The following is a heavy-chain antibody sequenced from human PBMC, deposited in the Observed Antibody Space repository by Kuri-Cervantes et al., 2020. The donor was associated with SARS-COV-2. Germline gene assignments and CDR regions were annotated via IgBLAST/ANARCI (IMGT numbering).Heavy chain of an antibody. CDR3: ARSCTYARCSEYFQH. J-gene: IGHJ1*01. D-gene: IGHD2-8*01. CDR2: IYAGGGT. CDR1: GITFSSYW. V-gene: IGHV3-66*02. Sequence: GESLKISCAGSGITFSSYWMNWVRQAPGKGLEWVSIIYAGGGTYYADSVKGQFTISRDISKNTVFLRMNRLRPEDTAVYYCARSCTYARCSEYFQHWGQGTLVTVSS.